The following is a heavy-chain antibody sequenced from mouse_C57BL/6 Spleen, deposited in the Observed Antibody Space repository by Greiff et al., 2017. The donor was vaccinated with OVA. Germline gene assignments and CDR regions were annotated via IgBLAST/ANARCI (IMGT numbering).Heavy chain of an antibody. CDR2: IDPSDSYT. Sequence: QVQLQQPGAELVMPGASVKLSCKASGYTFTSYWMHWVKQRPGQGLEWIGEIDPSDSYTNYNQKFKGKSTLTVDKSSSTAYMQLSSLTSEESAVYYCARDWDGFAYWGQGTLVTVSA. CDR1: GYTFTSYW. D-gene: IGHD4-1*01. J-gene: IGHJ3*01. CDR3: ARDWDGFAY. V-gene: IGHV1-69*01.